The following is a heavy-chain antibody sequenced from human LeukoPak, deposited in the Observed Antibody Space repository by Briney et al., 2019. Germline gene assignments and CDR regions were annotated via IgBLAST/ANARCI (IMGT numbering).Heavy chain of an antibody. CDR2: IYSGGST. D-gene: IGHD2-15*01. CDR3: AREMYCSGGSCYGHAFDI. V-gene: IGHV3-66*01. CDR1: GFTVSNKY. Sequence: GGSLRLSPAASGFTVSNKYRSWVRQAPGRGLEWVSVIYSGGSTYYADSVKGRFSISRDKSKNTLYLQMNSLRAEDTALYYCAREMYCSGGSCYGHAFDIWGHGTMVTVSS. J-gene: IGHJ3*02.